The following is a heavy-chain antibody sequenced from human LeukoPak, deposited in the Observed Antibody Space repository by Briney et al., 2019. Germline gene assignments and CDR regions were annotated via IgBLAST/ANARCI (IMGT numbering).Heavy chain of an antibody. Sequence: SETLSLTCAVSGYSISSGYYWGWVRQPPGKGLEWIGSIYHSGSTYYNPSLKSRVTISVDTSKNQFSLKLSSVTAADTAVYYCARAGYDILTRVIDYWGQGTLVTVSS. CDR3: ARAGYDILTRVIDY. V-gene: IGHV4-38-2*01. J-gene: IGHJ4*02. CDR1: GYSISSGYY. CDR2: IYHSGST. D-gene: IGHD3-9*01.